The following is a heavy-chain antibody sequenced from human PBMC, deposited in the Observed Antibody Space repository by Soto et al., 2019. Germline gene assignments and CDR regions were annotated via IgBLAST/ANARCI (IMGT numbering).Heavy chain of an antibody. CDR3: ARVKVTMVRAQRAFDI. J-gene: IGHJ3*02. Sequence: ASVKVSCKASGYTFTSYDINWVRQATGQGLEWMGWMNPNSGNTGYAQKFQGRVTMTRNTSISTAYMELSSLRSEDTAVYYCARVKVTMVRAQRAFDIWGQGTMVTVSS. CDR1: GYTFTSYD. CDR2: MNPNSGNT. V-gene: IGHV1-8*01. D-gene: IGHD3-10*01.